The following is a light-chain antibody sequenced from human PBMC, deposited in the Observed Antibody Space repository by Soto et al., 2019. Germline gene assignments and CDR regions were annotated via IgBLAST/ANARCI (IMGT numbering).Light chain of an antibody. CDR1: QSVSSY. J-gene: IGKJ4*01. V-gene: IGKV3-11*01. CDR2: DAS. CDR3: QQRSNWPPKDT. Sequence: EIVLTQSPATLSLSPGERATLSCRASQSVSSYLAWYQQKPGQAPRLLIYDASNRATGIPARFSGSGSGTDFTLTISSLEPEDFAVYYCQQRSNWPPKDTFGGGNKVEIK.